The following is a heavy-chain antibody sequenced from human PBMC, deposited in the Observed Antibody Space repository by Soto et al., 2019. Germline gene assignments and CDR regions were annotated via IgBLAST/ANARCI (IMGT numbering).Heavy chain of an antibody. J-gene: IGHJ4*02. CDR1: GGSISSGGYY. CDR3: ARGPYSTMVRGVIPDY. CDR2: IYYSGST. V-gene: IGHV4-31*03. Sequence: QVQLQESGPGLVKPSQTLSLTCTVSGGSISSGGYYWSWIRQHPGKGLEWIGYIYYSGSTYYNPSIKSRVTISVDTSKNQFSLKLSSVTAADTAVYYCARGPYSTMVRGVIPDYWGQGTLVTVSS. D-gene: IGHD3-10*01.